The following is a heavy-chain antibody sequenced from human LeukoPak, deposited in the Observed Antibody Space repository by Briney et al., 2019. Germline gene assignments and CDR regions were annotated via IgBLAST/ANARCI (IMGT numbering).Heavy chain of an antibody. CDR2: INPNSGDT. J-gene: IGHJ6*03. CDR1: GYTFTGYY. V-gene: IGHV1-2*02. Sequence: ASVKVSCKASGYTFTGYYMHWVRQAPGQGLEWMGWINPNSGDTDSAQKFQGRVTLTRDTSISTAYMELSRLRSDDTAVYYCAREREIGYCSGGSCSDYYYMDVWGKGTTVTISS. CDR3: AREREIGYCSGGSCSDYYYMDV. D-gene: IGHD2-15*01.